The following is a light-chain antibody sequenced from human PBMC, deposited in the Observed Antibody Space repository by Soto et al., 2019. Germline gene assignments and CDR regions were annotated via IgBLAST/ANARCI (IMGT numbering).Light chain of an antibody. Sequence: EIVVTQSPATLSVSPGERATLSCRASQSVRSNLAWYQQKPGQAPRLLIYGASTRATGTPAGFSGSGSGTEFTLTISSLQSEDFAVYYCQQYNNWLWTFGQGTKVEIK. CDR2: GAS. CDR3: QQYNNWLWT. V-gene: IGKV3-15*01. J-gene: IGKJ1*01. CDR1: QSVRSN.